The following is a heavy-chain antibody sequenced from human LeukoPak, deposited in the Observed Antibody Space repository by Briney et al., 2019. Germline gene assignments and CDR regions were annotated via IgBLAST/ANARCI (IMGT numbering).Heavy chain of an antibody. D-gene: IGHD2-2*01. CDR1: GGSISSGDYY. Sequence: SQTLSLTCTVSGGSISSGDYYWSWIRQPPGKGLEWSGYIYYSGSTYYNPSLKSRVTISVDTSKNQFSLKLSSVTAADTAVYYCARDGYCSSTSCYSFYYMDVWGKGTTVTVSS. CDR3: ARDGYCSSTSCYSFYYMDV. J-gene: IGHJ6*03. CDR2: IYYSGST. V-gene: IGHV4-30-4*08.